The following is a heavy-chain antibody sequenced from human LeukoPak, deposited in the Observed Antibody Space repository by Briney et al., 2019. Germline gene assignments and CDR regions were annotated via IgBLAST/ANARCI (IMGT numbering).Heavy chain of an antibody. V-gene: IGHV3-66*01. CDR2: IYSGGST. CDR3: ARDSNFDWFDP. CDR1: GFTVSSSY. J-gene: IGHJ5*02. Sequence: PGGSLRLSCAASGFTVSSSYMNWVRQAPGKGLEWVSVIYSGGSTYYADSVKGRFTISRGNSKNTLYPQMNSLRAEDTAVYYCARDSNFDWFDPWGQGTLVTVSS. D-gene: IGHD1-7*01.